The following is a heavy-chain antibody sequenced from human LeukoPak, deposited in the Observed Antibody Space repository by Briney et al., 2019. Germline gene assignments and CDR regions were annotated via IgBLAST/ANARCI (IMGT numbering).Heavy chain of an antibody. CDR3: ARDGEYCSAGCTSHSYSYGLDV. V-gene: IGHV3-48*04. CDR2: ISSSSSTI. CDR1: GFTFSSYS. J-gene: IGHJ6*02. Sequence: GGSLRLSCAASGFTFSSYSMNWVRQAPGKGLEWVSYISSSSSTIYYADSVKGRFTISRDNAKKSLYLQMNSLRAEDTAVYYCARDGEYCSAGCTSHSYSYGLDVWGQGTTVTVSS. D-gene: IGHD2-15*01.